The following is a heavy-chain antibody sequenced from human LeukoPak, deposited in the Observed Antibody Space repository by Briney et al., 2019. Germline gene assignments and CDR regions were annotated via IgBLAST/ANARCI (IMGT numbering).Heavy chain of an antibody. Sequence: SETLSLTCAVSGGSISSSNWWSWVRQPPGKGLEWIGEIYHSGSTNYNPSLKSRVTISVDKSKNQFSLKLSSVTAADTAVYYCARSSSGPYNWFDPWGQGTLVTVSS. D-gene: IGHD6-25*01. V-gene: IGHV4-4*02. J-gene: IGHJ5*02. CDR3: ARSSSGPYNWFDP. CDR1: GGSISSSNW. CDR2: IYHSGST.